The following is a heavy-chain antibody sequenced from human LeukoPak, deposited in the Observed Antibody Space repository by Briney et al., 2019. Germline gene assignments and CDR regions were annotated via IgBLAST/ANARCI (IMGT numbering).Heavy chain of an antibody. Sequence: SSETLSLTCAVSGGSVSGGGYYWGWIRQPPGKDLEWIGYIYQSGSTFYNASLKSRVTMSVDRSKNQFSLNLTSVTAADTALYYCARDSVFGDLSDYWGQGTLVTVSS. J-gene: IGHJ4*02. V-gene: IGHV4-30-2*01. CDR1: GGSVSGGGYY. D-gene: IGHD4-17*01. CDR3: ARDSVFGDLSDY. CDR2: IYQSGST.